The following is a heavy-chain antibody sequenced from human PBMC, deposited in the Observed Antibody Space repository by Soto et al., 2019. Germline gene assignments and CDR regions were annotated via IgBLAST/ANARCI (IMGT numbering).Heavy chain of an antibody. CDR1: GYTFTSYG. CDR2: ISAYNGNT. V-gene: IGHV1-18*01. D-gene: IGHD6-13*01. CDR3: ARERAAAGLNYYYMDV. J-gene: IGHJ6*03. Sequence: QVQLVQSGAEVKKPGASVKVSCKASGYTFTSYGISWVRQAPGQGLEWMGWISAYNGNTNYAQKLQGRVTMTTDTSTSTDYMELRSLRSDDTAVYYCARERAAAGLNYYYMDVWGKGTTVTVSS.